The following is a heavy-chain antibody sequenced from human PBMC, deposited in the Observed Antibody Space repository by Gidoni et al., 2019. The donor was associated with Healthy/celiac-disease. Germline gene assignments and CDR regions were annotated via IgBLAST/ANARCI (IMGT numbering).Heavy chain of an antibody. CDR2: ISYDGSNK. CDR1: GFTFSSYG. V-gene: IGHV3-30*18. Sequence: QVQLVESGGGVVQPGRSLRLSCAASGFTFSSYGMHWVRQAPGKGLEWVAVISYDGSNKYYADSVKGRFTISRDNSKNTLYLQMNSLRAEDTAVYYCAKDRYSSSWLIDYWGQGTLVTVSS. CDR3: AKDRYSSSWLIDY. D-gene: IGHD6-13*01. J-gene: IGHJ4*02.